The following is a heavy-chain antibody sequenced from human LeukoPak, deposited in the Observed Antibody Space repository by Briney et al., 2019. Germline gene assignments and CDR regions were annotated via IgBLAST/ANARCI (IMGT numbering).Heavy chain of an antibody. J-gene: IGHJ4*02. CDR3: AREAGYSYASSYFDY. CDR1: GFTVSSSY. Sequence: GGSLRLSCAASGFTVSSSYMYWVRQAPGKGLEWVSFFYRGDSTYYAESVRGRFTISRDNSKNTLYLLIPEDTAVYYCAREAGYSYASSYFDYWGQGTLVTVSS. V-gene: IGHV3-53*01. D-gene: IGHD5-18*01. CDR2: FYRGDST.